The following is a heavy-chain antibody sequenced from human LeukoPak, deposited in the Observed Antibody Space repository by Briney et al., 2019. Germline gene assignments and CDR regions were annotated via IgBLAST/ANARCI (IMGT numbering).Heavy chain of an antibody. CDR1: GGSISSGSYY. J-gene: IGHJ5*02. D-gene: IGHD3-3*01. CDR2: IYTSGST. CDR3: ARGMYYDFWSGYGGRDWFDP. V-gene: IGHV4-61*02. Sequence: PSQTLSLTCTVSGGSISSGSYYWSWIRQPAGKGLEWIGRIYTSGSTYYNPSLKSRVTISVDTSKNQFSLKLSSVTAADTAVYYCARGMYYDFWSGYGGRDWFDPWGQGTLVTVSS.